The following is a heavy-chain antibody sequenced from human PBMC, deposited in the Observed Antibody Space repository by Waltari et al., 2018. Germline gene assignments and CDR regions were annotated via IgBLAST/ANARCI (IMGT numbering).Heavy chain of an antibody. CDR1: GFIFSDYP. D-gene: IGHD2-2*02. CDR2: LAADGTTR. V-gene: IGHV3-30*14. Sequence: QVQLVESGGGVVQPGGSLTLSCVASGFIFSDYPMQWVRHVPGKGVQWLAILAADGTTRRFADSVKGRFSISRDNSKNMLYLQMNSLRVDDTAYYFCATNEIPWHWGQGTLVTVSS. J-gene: IGHJ4*02. CDR3: ATNEIPWH.